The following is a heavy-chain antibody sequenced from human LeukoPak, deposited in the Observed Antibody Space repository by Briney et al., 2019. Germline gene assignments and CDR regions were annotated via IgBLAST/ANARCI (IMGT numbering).Heavy chain of an antibody. V-gene: IGHV3-9*01. J-gene: IGHJ5*02. CDR3: AKDRSSPYPDNWFDP. CDR1: GFTFDDYA. CDR2: ISWNSGSI. Sequence: GGSLRLSCAASGFTFDDYAMHWVRQAPGKGLEGVSGISWNSGSIGYADSVKGRFTISRDNAKNSLYLQMNSLRAEDTALYYCAKDRSSPYPDNWFDPWGQGTLVTVSS.